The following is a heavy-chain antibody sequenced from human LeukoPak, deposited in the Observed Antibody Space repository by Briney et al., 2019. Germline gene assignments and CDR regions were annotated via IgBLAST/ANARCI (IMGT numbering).Heavy chain of an antibody. J-gene: IGHJ5*02. CDR1: GYTFTGYY. Sequence: GASVKVSCKASGYTFTGYYMHWVRQAPGQGLEWMGWINPNSGGTNYAQKFQGGVTMTRDTSISTAYMELSRLRSDDTAVYYCARAWLGALGYCTNGVCFVFDPWGQGTLVTVSS. CDR3: ARAWLGALGYCTNGVCFVFDP. V-gene: IGHV1-2*02. CDR2: INPNSGGT. D-gene: IGHD2-8*01.